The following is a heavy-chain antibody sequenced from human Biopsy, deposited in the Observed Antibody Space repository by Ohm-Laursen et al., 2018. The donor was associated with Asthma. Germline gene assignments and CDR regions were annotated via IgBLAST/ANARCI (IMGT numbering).Heavy chain of an antibody. Sequence: SETLSLTCTVSGGSINSSTWWSWVRQPPGKGLEWIGYVFYGGATNYNPSLKSRVTISEDTSKNQFFLRLSSVTAADTAVYYCARGVVYGGDSYAEYFQHWGQGTLVTVSS. CDR1: GGSINSSTW. V-gene: IGHV4-4*02. CDR3: ARGVVYGGDSYAEYFQH. J-gene: IGHJ1*01. CDR2: VFYGGAT. D-gene: IGHD4-23*01.